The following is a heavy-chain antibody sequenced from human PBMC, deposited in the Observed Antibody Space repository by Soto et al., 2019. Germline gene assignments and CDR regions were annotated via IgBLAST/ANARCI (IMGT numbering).Heavy chain of an antibody. D-gene: IGHD6-19*01. J-gene: IGHJ4*02. Sequence: SGPTLVNPTQTLTLTCTFSGFSLSTSGVGVGWIRQPPGEALEWLALIYWDDDKRYSPSLKNRLTITKDTSKSLVVLIMTYMDPVDTATYYCAHRHTAGSSGWSEGLFDYWGQGTLVTVSS. V-gene: IGHV2-5*02. CDR3: AHRHTAGSSGWSEGLFDY. CDR2: IYWDDDK. CDR1: GFSLSTSGVG.